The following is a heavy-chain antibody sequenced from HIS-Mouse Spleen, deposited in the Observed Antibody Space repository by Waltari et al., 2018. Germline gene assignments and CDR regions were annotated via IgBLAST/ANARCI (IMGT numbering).Heavy chain of an antibody. Sequence: QVQLQQWGAGLLKPSETLSLTCAVYGGSFSGYYWSWIRQPPGKGLEWIGEINHSGSTNYNPSLKSRVTISVDTSKNQFSLKLSSVTAADTAVYYCARGRYNIPVYVDYWGQGTLVTVSS. CDR2: INHSGST. D-gene: IGHD1-20*01. CDR3: ARGRYNIPVYVDY. J-gene: IGHJ4*02. V-gene: IGHV4-34*01. CDR1: GGSFSGYY.